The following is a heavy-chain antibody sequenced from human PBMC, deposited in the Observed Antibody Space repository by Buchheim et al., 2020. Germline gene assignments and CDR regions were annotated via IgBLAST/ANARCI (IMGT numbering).Heavy chain of an antibody. D-gene: IGHD2-2*01. Sequence: EVQLVQSGAEVKKPGESLRISCKGSGYSFTSYWISWVRQMPGKGLEWMGRIDPSDSYTNYSPSFQGHVTISADQSISTAYPQWSSLKASDTAMYYCARHEVLKYCSSISCYHNYWYFDLWGRGTL. V-gene: IGHV5-10-1*01. CDR1: GYSFTSYW. CDR2: IDPSDSYT. J-gene: IGHJ2*01. CDR3: ARHEVLKYCSSISCYHNYWYFDL.